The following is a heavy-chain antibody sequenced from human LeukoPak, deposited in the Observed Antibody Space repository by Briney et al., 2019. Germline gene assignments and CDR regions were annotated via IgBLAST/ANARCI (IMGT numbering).Heavy chain of an antibody. CDR1: GGTFSSYA. V-gene: IGHV1-69*05. CDR2: IIPIFGTA. Sequence: GASVKVSCKASGGTFSSYAISWVRQAPGQGLEWMGGIIPIFGTANYAQKFQGRITITSNSSTSTVFMELGSLTSDDTAVYYCARGGASAAARRFDPWGQGTLVTVSS. D-gene: IGHD6-13*01. CDR3: ARGGASAAARRFDP. J-gene: IGHJ5*02.